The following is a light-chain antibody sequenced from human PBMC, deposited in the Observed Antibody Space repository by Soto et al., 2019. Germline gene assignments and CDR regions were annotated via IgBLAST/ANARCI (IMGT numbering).Light chain of an antibody. CDR1: QSVSSSS. CDR3: QQYGSSPLT. J-gene: IGKJ3*01. CDR2: GAS. V-gene: IGKV3-20*01. Sequence: EIVLTQSPGTLSLSPGERATISCRASQSVSSSSLAWFQQKPGQAPRLLIYGASSRATGIPDRFSGSGSGTDFTLTISRLEPEDFAVYYCQQYGSSPLTFGPGTKVDIK.